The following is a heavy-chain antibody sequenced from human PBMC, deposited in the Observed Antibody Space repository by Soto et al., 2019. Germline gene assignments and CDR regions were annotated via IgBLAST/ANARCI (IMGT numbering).Heavy chain of an antibody. J-gene: IGHJ6*02. CDR1: GGSISSGGYY. CDR3: ARDSLPVAATRHYYYGMDV. Sequence: QVQLQESGPGLVKPSQTLSLTCTVSGGSISSGGYYWSWIRQHPGKGLEWIGYIYYSGSTYYNPSLKSRVTISVDTSKNQFSLKLSSVTAADTAVYYCARDSLPVAATRHYYYGMDVWGQGTTVTVSS. CDR2: IYYSGST. D-gene: IGHD2-15*01. V-gene: IGHV4-31*03.